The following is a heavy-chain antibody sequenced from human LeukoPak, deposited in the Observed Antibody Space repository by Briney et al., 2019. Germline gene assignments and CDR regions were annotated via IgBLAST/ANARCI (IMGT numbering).Heavy chain of an antibody. CDR3: ARGEEAYYYGSGTNFDY. V-gene: IGHV1-69*04. CDR1: GGTFSSYA. D-gene: IGHD3-10*01. CDR2: IIPILGIA. J-gene: IGHJ4*02. Sequence: ASVKVSCTASGGTFSSYAISWVRQAPGQGLEWMGRIIPILGIANYAQKFQGRVTITADKSTSTAYMELSSLRSEDTAVYYCARGEEAYYYGSGTNFDYWGQGTLVTVSS.